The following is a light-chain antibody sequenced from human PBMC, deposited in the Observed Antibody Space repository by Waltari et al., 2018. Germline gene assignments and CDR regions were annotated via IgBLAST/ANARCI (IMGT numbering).Light chain of an antibody. CDR1: TRDVGRYNL. CDR2: EGY. Sequence: QSALTQPASVSGSPGPSITISCTGTTRDVGRYNLFAWYQQHPGKAPKLIIYEGYKRPSGVSNRFSGSKSGDTASLTISGVQAEDEADYYCCSYANNRPRVFGGGTKLTVL. J-gene: IGLJ3*02. V-gene: IGLV2-23*01. CDR3: CSYANNRPRV.